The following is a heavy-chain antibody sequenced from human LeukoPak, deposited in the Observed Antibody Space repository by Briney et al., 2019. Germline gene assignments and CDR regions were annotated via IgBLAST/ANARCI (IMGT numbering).Heavy chain of an antibody. CDR2: MNPNSGNT. CDR1: GYTFTSYD. CDR3: AKRQGGSSGFLFDY. V-gene: IGHV1-8*03. J-gene: IGHJ4*02. Sequence: ASVKVSCKASGYTFTSYDINWVRQATGQGLEWMGWMNPNSGNTGYAQKFQGRVTITRNTSISTAYMELSSLRSEDTAVYYCAKRQGGSSGFLFDYWGQGTLVTVSS. D-gene: IGHD3-22*01.